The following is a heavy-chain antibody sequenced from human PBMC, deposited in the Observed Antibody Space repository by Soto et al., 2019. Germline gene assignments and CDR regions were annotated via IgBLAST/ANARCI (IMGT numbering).Heavy chain of an antibody. V-gene: IGHV3-30*18. J-gene: IGHJ4*02. D-gene: IGHD2-15*01. Sequence: QVQLVESGGGVVQPGKSLRLSCAAAGFAFSRDGMHWVRQATGKGLEWVAVISFDGSDKYYADSVKGRFTISRDNSKNTVDLQLNSLRPEDTGVYSCAKPKCVDTHIDSWGQGALVTVSS. CDR3: AKPKCVDTHIDS. CDR1: GFAFSRDG. CDR2: ISFDGSDK.